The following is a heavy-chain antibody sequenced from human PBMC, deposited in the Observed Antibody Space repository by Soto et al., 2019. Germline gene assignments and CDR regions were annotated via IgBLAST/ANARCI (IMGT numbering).Heavy chain of an antibody. Sequence: QVHLVQSGAEVEKPGASVKVSCKASGYTFTSYGITWARQAPGQGLEWMGWISAHNGNTDYAQKLQGRVIVTRDPSASTAYMELRSLRSDDTAVYYCARGRDGDYWGQGALVTVSS. CDR3: ARGRDGDY. D-gene: IGHD6-6*01. V-gene: IGHV1-18*01. CDR1: GYTFTSYG. CDR2: ISAHNGNT. J-gene: IGHJ4*02.